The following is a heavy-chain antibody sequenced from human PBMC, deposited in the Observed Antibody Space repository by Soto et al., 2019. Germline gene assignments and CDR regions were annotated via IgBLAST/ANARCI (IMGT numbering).Heavy chain of an antibody. J-gene: IGHJ5*02. Sequence: GGSLRLSCTASGFTLQNCAMAWVRQAPGKGLEWVSTLIGGHYGTAYSYSVKGRFTVSRDNSKNCLYLQMNSLGVEDTAMYFCAKGKSTGDIDWFDPWGQGSLVTVSS. CDR1: GFTLQNCA. D-gene: IGHD3-10*01. V-gene: IGHV3-23*01. CDR2: LIGGHYGT. CDR3: AKGKSTGDIDWFDP.